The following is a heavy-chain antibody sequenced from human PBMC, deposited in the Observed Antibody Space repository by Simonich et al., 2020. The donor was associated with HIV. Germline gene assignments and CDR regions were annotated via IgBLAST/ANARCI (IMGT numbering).Heavy chain of an antibody. D-gene: IGHD6-13*01. CDR1: GGSFSGYY. Sequence: QVQLQPWGAGLLKPSETLSLTCAVFGGSFSGYYWSWVRQPPGKGVEWIGEINHSGSTNYNPSLKSRVTISVDTSKNQFSLKLSSVTAADTAVYYCARLTAGGLGEYFQHWGQGTLVTVSS. CDR2: INHSGST. CDR3: ARLTAGGLGEYFQH. J-gene: IGHJ1*01. V-gene: IGHV4-34*01.